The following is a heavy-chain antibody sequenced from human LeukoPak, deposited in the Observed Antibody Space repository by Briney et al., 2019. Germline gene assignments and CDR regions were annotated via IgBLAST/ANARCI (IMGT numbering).Heavy chain of an antibody. V-gene: IGHV3-11*01. CDR1: GFTSSDYY. CDR3: ASTPQYYYASGSYPFDY. Sequence: GGSLRLSCAGSGFTSSDYYMSWIRQAPGKGLEWVSYISGSGSTIYYADSVKGRFTISGDNAKNSLYLQMNSLRAEDTAMYYCASTPQYYYASGSYPFDYWGQGTLVTLSS. J-gene: IGHJ4*02. CDR2: ISGSGSTI. D-gene: IGHD3-10*01.